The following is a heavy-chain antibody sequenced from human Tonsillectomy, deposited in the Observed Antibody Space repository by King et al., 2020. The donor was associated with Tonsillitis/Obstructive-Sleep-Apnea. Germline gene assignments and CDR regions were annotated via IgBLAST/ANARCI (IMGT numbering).Heavy chain of an antibody. CDR2: MYYGGTT. D-gene: IGHD3-3*01. Sequence: QLQESGPGLVKPSETLSLTCTVSAGSISGFYWSWIRQPPGKGLEWIGYMYYGGTTDYNPSLKGRVTISGDTSKNQFSLKLTSVTAADTAVDYCARRHDFWSGAPPYSMDVWGKGTTVTVSS. CDR3: ARRHDFWSGAPPYSMDV. J-gene: IGHJ6*03. V-gene: IGHV4-59*08. CDR1: AGSISGFY.